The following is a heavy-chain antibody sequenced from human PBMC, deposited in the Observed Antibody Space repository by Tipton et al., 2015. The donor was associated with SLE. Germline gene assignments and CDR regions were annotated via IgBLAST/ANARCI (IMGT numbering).Heavy chain of an antibody. CDR1: GFTFSNFA. CDR2: ISGSGNST. Sequence: SLRLSCEASGFTFSNFAMSWVRQAPGKGLEWVSGISGSGNSTYYADSSKGRFTISRDNSKNTLYLQMNSLRAEDTAVYYCAHRGTSSGYYYYFDYWGQGTLVTVSS. V-gene: IGHV3-23*01. D-gene: IGHD3-22*01. CDR3: AHRGTSSGYYYYFDY. J-gene: IGHJ4*02.